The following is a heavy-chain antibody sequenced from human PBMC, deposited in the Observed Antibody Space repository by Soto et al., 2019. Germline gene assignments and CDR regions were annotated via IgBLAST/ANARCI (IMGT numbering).Heavy chain of an antibody. CDR1: GGSFSGYY. Sequence: PSESLSLTCAVYGGSFSGYYWSWIRQPPGKGLEWIGEINHSGSTNYNPSLKSRVTISVDTSKNQFSLKLSSVTAADTAVYYCARSGRVGATSRWFDPWGQRTLVTVSS. D-gene: IGHD1-26*01. V-gene: IGHV4-34*01. J-gene: IGHJ5*02. CDR3: ARSGRVGATSRWFDP. CDR2: INHSGST.